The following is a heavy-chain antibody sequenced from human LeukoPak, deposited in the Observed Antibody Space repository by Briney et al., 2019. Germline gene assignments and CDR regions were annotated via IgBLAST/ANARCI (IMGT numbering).Heavy chain of an antibody. D-gene: IGHD3-3*01. CDR3: ARVRTYYDFWSGYSYNWFDP. CDR1: GGSISSGDYY. J-gene: IGHJ5*02. CDR2: IYYSGST. Sequence: PSETLSLTCTASGGSISSGDYYWSWIRQPPGKGLEWIGYIYYSGSTYYNPSLKSRVTISVDTSKNQFSLKLSSVTAADTAVYYCARVRTYYDFWSGYSYNWFDPWGQGTLVTVSS. V-gene: IGHV4-30-4*01.